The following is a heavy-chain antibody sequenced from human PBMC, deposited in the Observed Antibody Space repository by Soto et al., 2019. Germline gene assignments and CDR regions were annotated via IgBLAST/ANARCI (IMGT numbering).Heavy chain of an antibody. V-gene: IGHV3-21*01. D-gene: IGHD4-4*01. Sequence: PGGSLRLSCEASGFTFSYFTMNWVRQAPGKGLEWVSSITGSSSSTYYTDSVQGRFSISRDNAKNTLYLQMNSLRAEDTAVYYCAKDRYSNVRRGGMDVWGQGTTVTVSS. J-gene: IGHJ6*02. CDR2: ITGSSSST. CDR1: GFTFSYFT. CDR3: AKDRYSNVRRGGMDV.